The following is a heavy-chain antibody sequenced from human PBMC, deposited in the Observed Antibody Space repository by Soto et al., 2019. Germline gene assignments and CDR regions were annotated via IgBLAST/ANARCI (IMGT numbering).Heavy chain of an antibody. J-gene: IGHJ4*01. CDR2: IYWDDDK. CDR3: AHSVVAGLGYYFDY. V-gene: IGHV2-5*02. CDR1: GFSLSSTRVA. D-gene: IGHD6-19*01. Sequence: QITLKESGPTLVKPTQTLTLTCTFSGFSLSSTRVAVGWIRQPPAKALEWLALIYWDDDKRYSPFLKSRLTITKDTSKNHVVLTMTNMDPVDTATYYCAHSVVAGLGYYFDYWGHGTLVTVSS.